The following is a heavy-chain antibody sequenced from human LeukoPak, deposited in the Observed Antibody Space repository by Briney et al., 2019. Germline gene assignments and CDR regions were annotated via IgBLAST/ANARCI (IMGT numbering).Heavy chain of an antibody. CDR1: GFTCCSYA. D-gene: IGHD4-17*01. Sequence: GGALRNSCAASGFTCCSYAMSWVRRALGEGLEGVSTLIGSGVSTYYADSVKGRFTISRDDSKNPVYLQMNSLRAEDTAVDYCAKGHYGDYVPVDYWGQGTLVTVSS. J-gene: IGHJ4*02. CDR3: AKGHYGDYVPVDY. V-gene: IGHV3-23*01. CDR2: LIGSGVST.